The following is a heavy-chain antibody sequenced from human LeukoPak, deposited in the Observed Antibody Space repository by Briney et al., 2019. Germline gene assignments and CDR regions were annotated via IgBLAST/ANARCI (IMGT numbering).Heavy chain of an antibody. J-gene: IGHJ4*02. D-gene: IGHD4-23*01. CDR1: GGSISSGDYY. CDR2: IYYSGST. CDR3: AREVSRWPYYFDY. V-gene: IGHV4-30-4*01. Sequence: PSETLSLTCTVSGGSISSGDYYWSWIRQPPGKGLEWIGYIYYSGSTYYNPSLKSRVTISVDTSKNQFSLKLSSVTAADTAVYYCAREVSRWPYYFDYWGQGTLVSVSS.